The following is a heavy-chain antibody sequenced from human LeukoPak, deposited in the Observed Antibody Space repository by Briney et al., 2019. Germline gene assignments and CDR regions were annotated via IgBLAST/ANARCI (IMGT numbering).Heavy chain of an antibody. J-gene: IGHJ4*02. CDR2: IYYSGST. V-gene: IGHV4-59*12. D-gene: IGHD1-26*01. CDR3: AREDSGTYPAGG. CDR1: GGSISTYF. Sequence: SETLSLTCTVSGGSISTYFWSWIRQPPGKGLEWIGYIYYSGSTNYNSSLKSRVTISVDTSKNQFSLKVNSVTAADTAVYYCAREDSGTYPAGGWGQGTLVTVSS.